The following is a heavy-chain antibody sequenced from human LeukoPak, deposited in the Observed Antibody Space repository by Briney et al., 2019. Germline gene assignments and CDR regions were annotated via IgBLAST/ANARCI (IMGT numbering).Heavy chain of an antibody. CDR1: GGTFSSYA. V-gene: IGHV1-69*04. J-gene: IGHJ4*02. Sequence: GASVKVSCKASGGTFSSYAISWVRQAPGQGLEWMGRIIPILGIANYAQKFQGRVTITADKSTSTAYMELSSLRSEDTAVYYCVREWGFGESKFEVYFDYWGQGTLVTVSS. CDR3: VREWGFGESKFEVYFDY. CDR2: IIPILGIA. D-gene: IGHD3-10*01.